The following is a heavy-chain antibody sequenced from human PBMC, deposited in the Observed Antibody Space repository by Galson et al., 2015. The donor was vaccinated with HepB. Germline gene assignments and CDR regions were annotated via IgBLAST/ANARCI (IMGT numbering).Heavy chain of an antibody. CDR1: GFTFSSYD. V-gene: IGHV3-13*01. CDR2: IGTAGGT. J-gene: IGHJ3*02. Sequence: SLRLSCAASGFTFSSYDMHWVRQATGKGLEWVSAIGTAGGTYYPGSVKGRFTISRENAKNSLYLQMNSLRAGDTAVYYCARASWRDGGAFDIWGQGTMVTVSS. D-gene: IGHD3-16*01. CDR3: ARASWRDGGAFDI.